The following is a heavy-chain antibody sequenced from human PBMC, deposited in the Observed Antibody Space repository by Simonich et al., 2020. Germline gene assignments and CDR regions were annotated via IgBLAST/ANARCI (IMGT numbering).Heavy chain of an antibody. CDR1: GYSFTSYW. CDR3: ARQLNDFDI. Sequence: EVKLVQSGAEVKKPGESLKISCKGSGYSFTSYWIGWVRQLPGKGREWRRIIYPGDSDNRYSPTFQGQVTISADKSISTAYLQWSSLKASDTAMYYCARQLNDFDIWGQGTMVTVSS. CDR2: IYPGDSDN. J-gene: IGHJ3*02. D-gene: IGHD1-1*01. V-gene: IGHV5-51*01.